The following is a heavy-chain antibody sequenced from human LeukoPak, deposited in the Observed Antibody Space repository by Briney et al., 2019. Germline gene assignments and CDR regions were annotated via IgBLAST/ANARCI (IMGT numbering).Heavy chain of an antibody. CDR1: GFTFNNYA. Sequence: GGSLRLSCAASGFTFNNYAMHWVRQVPGKGLEWVAVISYDGSHKYYADSVRGRFTISRDNSKNTLYLQMNSLRAEDTAVYYCARSIGGSYFFCDYWGQGTLVTVSS. CDR2: ISYDGSHK. J-gene: IGHJ4*02. CDR3: ARSIGGSYFFCDY. V-gene: IGHV3-30*04. D-gene: IGHD1-26*01.